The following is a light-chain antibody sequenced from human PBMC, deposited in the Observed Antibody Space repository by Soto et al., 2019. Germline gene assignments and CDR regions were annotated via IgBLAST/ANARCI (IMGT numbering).Light chain of an antibody. V-gene: IGLV1-40*01. CDR3: QSYDSSNLYV. CDR2: ANN. J-gene: IGLJ1*01. Sequence: QSALTQPPSVSGAPGQRVTISCTGSSSNIGAGYDVHWYQQFPGTAPRLLIYANNNRPSGVPDRFSGSKSGTSASLAITGLKTEDEADYYCQSYDSSNLYVFGTGTKVTVL. CDR1: SSNIGAGYD.